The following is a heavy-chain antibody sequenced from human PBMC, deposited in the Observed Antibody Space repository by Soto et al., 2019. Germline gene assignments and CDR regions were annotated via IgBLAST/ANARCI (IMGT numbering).Heavy chain of an antibody. Sequence: EVQLVESGGGLVQPGGSLRLSCAASGISLSAYWMHWVRQVPGKGLEWIARINEDGRSTSYTDSVKGRFTISRDNASDTVYLQMNSLRLEVTAVYYCARGWVERLPRQPPSDYWGQGTLVTVSS. J-gene: IGHJ4*02. CDR3: ARGWVERLPRQPPSDY. CDR1: GISLSAYW. D-gene: IGHD3-3*01. V-gene: IGHV3-74*01. CDR2: INEDGRST.